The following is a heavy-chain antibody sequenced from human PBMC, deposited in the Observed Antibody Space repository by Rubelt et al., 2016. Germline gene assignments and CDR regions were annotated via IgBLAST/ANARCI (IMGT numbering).Heavy chain of an antibody. D-gene: IGHD1-26*01. CDR3: ARGDRSGSYHFDL. Sequence: QVQLQQWGAGLLKPSETLSLTCAVYGGSFSGYYWSWIRQPPGKGLEWIGSIYYSGRTYYNPSLKSRVPISVDTSKNQFSLKLSSVTAADTAVYYCARGDRSGSYHFDLWGRGTLVTVSS. V-gene: IGHV4-34*01. J-gene: IGHJ2*01. CDR1: GGSFSGYY. CDR2: IYYSGRT.